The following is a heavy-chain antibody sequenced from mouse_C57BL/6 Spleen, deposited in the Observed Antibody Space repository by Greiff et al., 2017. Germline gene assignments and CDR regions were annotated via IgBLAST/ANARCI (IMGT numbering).Heavy chain of an antibody. CDR3: VRDGDYYAMDY. CDR2: LRSKSSNYAT. Sequence: EVQLVESGGGLVQPKGSLKLSCAASGFTFNTYAMHWVRQAPGKGLEWVARLRSKSSNYATYYADSVKDSFTISRDDSHSMLYLQMNNLKTEDTAIYYCVRDGDYYAMDYWCQGTSVTVSS. J-gene: IGHJ4*01. V-gene: IGHV10-3*01. CDR1: GFTFNTYA.